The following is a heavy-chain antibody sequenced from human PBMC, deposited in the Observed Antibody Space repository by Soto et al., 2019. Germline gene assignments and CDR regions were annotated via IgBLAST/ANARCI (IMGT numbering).Heavy chain of an antibody. CDR2: ISSSSSTI. D-gene: IGHD6-19*01. CDR3: ARTLGHSSGWYELNWFDP. CDR1: GFTFSSYS. J-gene: IGHJ5*02. Sequence: PGGSLRLSCAASGFTFSSYSMIWVRQAPGKGLEWVSYISSSSSTICYADSVKGRFTISRDNAKNSLYLQMNSLRDEDTAVYYYARTLGHSSGWYELNWFDPWGQGTLVTVSS. V-gene: IGHV3-48*02.